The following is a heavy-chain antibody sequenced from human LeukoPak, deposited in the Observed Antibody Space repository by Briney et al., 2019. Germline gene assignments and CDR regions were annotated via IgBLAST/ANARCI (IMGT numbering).Heavy chain of an antibody. J-gene: IGHJ6*02. CDR1: GGTFSSYT. CDR3: ARMDCGGDCYSGYYYGMDV. D-gene: IGHD2-21*02. CDR2: IIPILGIA. Sequence: SVKVSCKASGGTFSSYTISWVRQAPGQGLEWMGRIIPILGIANYAQKFQGRVTITADKSTSTAYMELSSLRSEDTAVYYCARMDCGGDCYSGYYYGMDVWGQGTTVTVS. V-gene: IGHV1-69*02.